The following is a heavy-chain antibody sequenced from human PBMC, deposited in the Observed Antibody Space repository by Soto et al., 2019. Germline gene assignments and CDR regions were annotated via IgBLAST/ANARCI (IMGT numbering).Heavy chain of an antibody. CDR1: GGSLSSSSYY. Sequence: SETLSLTCTVSGGSLSSSSYYWGWIRQPPGKGLEWIGSIYYSGSTYYNPSLKSRVTISVDTSKNQFSLKLSSVTAADTAVYYCASLGVVVVAASQTADVPDYWGQGTLVTVSS. V-gene: IGHV4-39*01. J-gene: IGHJ4*02. CDR3: ASLGVVVVAASQTADVPDY. D-gene: IGHD2-15*01. CDR2: IYYSGST.